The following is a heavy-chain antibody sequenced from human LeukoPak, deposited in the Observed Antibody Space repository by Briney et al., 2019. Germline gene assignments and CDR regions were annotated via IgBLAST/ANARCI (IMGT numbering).Heavy chain of an antibody. Sequence: GGSLRLSCAASGFTFSSYEMSWVRQAPGKGLEWVSYISSTGSTIYYADSVKGRFTISRDNAKNSLYLQMNSLRGEDTALYYCAKDMGEDGSYYLHYWGQGTLVTVSS. CDR2: ISSTGSTI. D-gene: IGHD1-26*01. V-gene: IGHV3-48*03. CDR3: AKDMGEDGSYYLHY. J-gene: IGHJ4*02. CDR1: GFTFSSYE.